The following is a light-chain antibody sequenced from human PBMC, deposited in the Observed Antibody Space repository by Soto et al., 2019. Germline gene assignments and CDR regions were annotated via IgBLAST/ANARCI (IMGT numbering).Light chain of an antibody. V-gene: IGKV3-15*01. J-gene: IGKJ1*01. CDR1: QSINAH. CDR2: GAS. CDR3: QQYNTWLWT. Sequence: EVVMTQSPATLSVSPGERVTLSCRARQSINAHLAWYQQKPGQAPRLLIHGASTRATGIPARFSGSGFGTEFILTISSLQSEDYAVYYCQQYNTWLWTFGQGTKVEIQ.